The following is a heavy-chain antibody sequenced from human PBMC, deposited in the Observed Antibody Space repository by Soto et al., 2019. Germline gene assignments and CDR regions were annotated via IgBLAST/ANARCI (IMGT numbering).Heavy chain of an antibody. V-gene: IGHV3-7*01. CDR2: IKQDGSEK. CDR3: ARDTAYGDYYYGMDV. D-gene: IGHD4-17*01. Sequence: PGGSLRLSCAASGFTFSSYWMSWVRQAPGKGLEWVANIKQDGSEKYYVDSVKGRFTISRDNAKNSLYLQMNSLRAEGTAVYYCARDTAYGDYYYGMDVWGQGPTVTGS. J-gene: IGHJ6*02. CDR1: GFTFSSYW.